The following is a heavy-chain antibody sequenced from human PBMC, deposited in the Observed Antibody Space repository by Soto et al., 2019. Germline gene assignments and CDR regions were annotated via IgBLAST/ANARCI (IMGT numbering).Heavy chain of an antibody. CDR3: AKSQMSRYSYGMDV. CDR1: GFTFSSYA. J-gene: IGHJ6*01. D-gene: IGHD3-16*01. CDR2: ISGSGDDT. V-gene: IGHV3-23*01. Sequence: EVQLLEAGGGLVQPGGSLRLSCAASGFTFSSYAMSWVRQAPGKGLEWVSAISGSGDDTYYADSVKGRFTISRDNSENPLHLQMNSLRAEDTALYYCAKSQMSRYSYGMDVWGQGTTVTVSS.